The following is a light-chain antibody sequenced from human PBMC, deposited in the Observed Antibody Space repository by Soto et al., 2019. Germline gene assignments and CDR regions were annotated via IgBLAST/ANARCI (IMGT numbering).Light chain of an antibody. Sequence: QYVLTQPPSVSAAPGQRVTISCSGSSSNIGNNYVSWYQQFPGTAPRLLIYDNNQRPSGIPARFSGSKSGTSATLDITGLQTGDEADYYCGAWDSSLSGCRAVFGGGTKLTVL. CDR3: GAWDSSLSGCRAV. CDR1: SSNIGNNY. V-gene: IGLV1-51*01. CDR2: DNN. J-gene: IGLJ3*02.